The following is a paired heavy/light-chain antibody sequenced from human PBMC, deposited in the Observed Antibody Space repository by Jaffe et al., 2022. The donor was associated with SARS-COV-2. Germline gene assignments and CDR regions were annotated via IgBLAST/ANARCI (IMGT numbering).Light chain of an antibody. J-gene: IGKJ4*01. CDR3: QTYSSALGT. V-gene: IGKV1-27*01. CDR2: AAS. CDR1: QGINNY. Sequence: DIQMTQSPSSLSASVGDRVTITCRASQGINNYLAWYQQKSGKVPKLLIYAASTLQSGVPSRFSGSGSGADFTLTISSLQPEDVATYYCQTYSSALGTFGGGTKVEIK.
Heavy chain of an antibody. CDR3: AKGSGAAGSRTDY. D-gene: IGHD6-13*01. CDR2: ISDTGGST. J-gene: IGHJ4*02. CDR1: GFTFSSYA. V-gene: IGHV3-23*01. Sequence: EVQMLASGGGLVQPGGSLRLSCAASGFTFSSYAMTWVRQAPGKGLEWVASISDTGGSTSYADSLKGRLTISRDNSKSTLYLQVSSLRVEDTALYYCAKGSGAAGSRTDYWGQGTLVTVSS.